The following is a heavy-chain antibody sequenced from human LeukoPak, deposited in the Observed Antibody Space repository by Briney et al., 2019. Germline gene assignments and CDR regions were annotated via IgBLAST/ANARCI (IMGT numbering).Heavy chain of an antibody. Sequence: SETLSLTCTVSGGSISSYYWSWIRQPPGKGLEWVGYIFSIGSTNYHPSLKSRVTISVDTSKNQFSLKLSSVTAADTAVYYCARDKWEPRYAFDIWGQGTMVTVSS. V-gene: IGHV4-59*12. D-gene: IGHD1-26*01. CDR2: IFSIGST. CDR3: ARDKWEPRYAFDI. CDR1: GGSISSYY. J-gene: IGHJ3*02.